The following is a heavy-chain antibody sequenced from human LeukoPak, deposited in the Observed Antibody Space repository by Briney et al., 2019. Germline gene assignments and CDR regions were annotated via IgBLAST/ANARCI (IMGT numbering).Heavy chain of an antibody. Sequence: SETLSLACAVYGGSFSGYYWSWIRQPPGKGLEWIGEINHSGSTNYNPSLKSRATISVDTSKNQFSLKLSSVTAADTAVYYCARGGRYYGSGSDKFDYWGQGTLVTVSS. J-gene: IGHJ4*02. CDR1: GGSFSGYY. CDR2: INHSGST. CDR3: ARGGRYYGSGSDKFDY. D-gene: IGHD3-10*01. V-gene: IGHV4-34*01.